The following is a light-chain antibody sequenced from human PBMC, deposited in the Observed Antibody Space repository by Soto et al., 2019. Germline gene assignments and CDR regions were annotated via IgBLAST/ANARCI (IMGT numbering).Light chain of an antibody. CDR2: DAS. CDR3: QQRTNIMYT. V-gene: IGKV3-11*01. CDR1: QSVSSY. Sequence: EIVLTQSPATLSLSPGERATLSCRASQSVSSYLAWYQQKPGQAPRLLIYDASNRATGIPARFSGSGSGTDFTLTSSSIEPEDFAVYYCQQRTNIMYTFGQGTKLEIK. J-gene: IGKJ2*01.